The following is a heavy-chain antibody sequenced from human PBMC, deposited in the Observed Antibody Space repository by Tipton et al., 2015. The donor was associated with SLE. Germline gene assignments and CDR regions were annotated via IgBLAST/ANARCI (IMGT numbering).Heavy chain of an antibody. CDR1: GASIIDYY. J-gene: IGHJ4*02. CDR3: AGGHRQITVFGD. Sequence: TLSLTCTVSGASIIDYYWSWIRQPPGKGLEYIGYIHDRGTTNYNASLKSRVTISLDTSKRQFSLRLSSVTAADTAVYYCAGGHRQITVFGDWGQGTLVTVSS. V-gene: IGHV4-59*08. CDR2: IHDRGTT. D-gene: IGHD3-3*01.